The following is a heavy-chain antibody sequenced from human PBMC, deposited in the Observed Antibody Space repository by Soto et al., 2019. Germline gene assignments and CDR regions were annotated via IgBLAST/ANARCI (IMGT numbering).Heavy chain of an antibody. CDR1: GGTFSSYT. CDR2: IIPILGIA. CDR3: AIAARREGYYYYYMDV. V-gene: IGHV1-69*02. J-gene: IGHJ6*03. Sequence: SVKVSCKASGGTFSSYTISWVRQAPGQGLEWMGRIIPILGIANYAQKFQGRVTITADKSTSTAYMELSSLRSEDTAVYYCAIAARREGYYYYYMDVWGKGTTVTVSS. D-gene: IGHD6-6*01.